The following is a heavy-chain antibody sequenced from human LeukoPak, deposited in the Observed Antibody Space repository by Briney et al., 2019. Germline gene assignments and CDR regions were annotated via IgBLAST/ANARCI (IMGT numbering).Heavy chain of an antibody. Sequence: GGSLRLSCAASGFTFSRHPMNWVRQAPGKGLEWVSYISPGTIYYADSVKGRFTISRDNSKNTLYLQMNSLRAEDTAVYYCARDIPYYGMDVWGQGTTVTVSS. CDR3: ARDIPYYGMDV. V-gene: IGHV3-48*01. D-gene: IGHD3-16*01. CDR1: GFTFSRHP. J-gene: IGHJ6*02. CDR2: ISPGTI.